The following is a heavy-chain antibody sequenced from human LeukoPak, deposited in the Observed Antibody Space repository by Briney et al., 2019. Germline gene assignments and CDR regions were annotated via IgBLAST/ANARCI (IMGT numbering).Heavy chain of an antibody. CDR1: GYTFTAYY. V-gene: IGHV1-2*02. J-gene: IGHJ4*02. Sequence: ASVKVSCKASGYTFTAYYIHWVRQAPGQGLEWMGWINPDSGGTNYAQRFQGRVTMTRDTSITTVYMELSSLTSDDTAVYYCATFPYYYDSSGPTRDWGQGTLVTVSS. D-gene: IGHD3-22*01. CDR2: INPDSGGT. CDR3: ATFPYYYDSSGPTRD.